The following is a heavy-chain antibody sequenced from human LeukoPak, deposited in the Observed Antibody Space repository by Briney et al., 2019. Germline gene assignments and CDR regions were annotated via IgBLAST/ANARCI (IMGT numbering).Heavy chain of an antibody. Sequence: PSETLSLTCTVSGGSISSYYWSWIRQPPGKGLEWIGYIYYSGSTNYKPSLKSRVTISVDTSKNQFSLKLTSVTAADTAVYYCARSRATIFGVVLTPFDYWGQGTLVTVSS. CDR3: ARSRATIFGVVLTPFDY. J-gene: IGHJ4*02. CDR2: IYYSGST. V-gene: IGHV4-59*01. CDR1: GGSISSYY. D-gene: IGHD3-3*01.